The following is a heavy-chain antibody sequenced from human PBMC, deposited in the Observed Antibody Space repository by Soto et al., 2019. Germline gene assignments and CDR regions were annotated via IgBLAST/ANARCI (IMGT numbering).Heavy chain of an antibody. CDR3: ARRWSGTDY. Sequence: QVQLQESGPGLVKPSETLSLTCTVSGGSITSYYWSWIRQPPGKGLEWIGYIHNSGSTSYNPSLQSRVTISAYVSKNQFSLDLRSVTAADTAVYYCARRWSGTDYWGHGTLVTVSS. J-gene: IGHJ4*01. D-gene: IGHD3-10*01. CDR1: GGSITSYY. V-gene: IGHV4-59*01. CDR2: IHNSGST.